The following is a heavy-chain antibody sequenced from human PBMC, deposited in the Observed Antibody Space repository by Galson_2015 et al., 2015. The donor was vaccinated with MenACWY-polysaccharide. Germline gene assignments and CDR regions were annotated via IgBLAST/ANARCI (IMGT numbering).Heavy chain of an antibody. CDR2: ILSSAST. V-gene: IGHV3-53*01. D-gene: IGHD3-22*01. J-gene: IGHJ6*03. Sequence: SLRLSCAGSGFPVSGSYMSWVRQAPGKGLQWVSGILSSASTYYADSVKGRFTISRDSSTDMVFLQMDSLRVDDTAVYYCARARTVVIPNLPHYYFYMDVWGNGTTVTVSS. CDR1: GFPVSGSY. CDR3: ARARTVVIPNLPHYYFYMDV.